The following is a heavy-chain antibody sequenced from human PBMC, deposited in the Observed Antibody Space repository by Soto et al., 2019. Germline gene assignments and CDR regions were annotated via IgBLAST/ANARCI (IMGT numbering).Heavy chain of an antibody. CDR2: IYHSGST. D-gene: IGHD3-10*01. V-gene: IGHV4-4*02. Sequence: PSETLSLTCAVSGGSISSSNRWRWVRQPPGKGLEWIGEIYHSGSTNYNTSIKSRVTISVDKSKNPFSLNLSSVSCADTAVYYCAGRRDGSESLDYWGQGTLVTVSS. J-gene: IGHJ4*02. CDR3: AGRRDGSESLDY. CDR1: GGSISSSNR.